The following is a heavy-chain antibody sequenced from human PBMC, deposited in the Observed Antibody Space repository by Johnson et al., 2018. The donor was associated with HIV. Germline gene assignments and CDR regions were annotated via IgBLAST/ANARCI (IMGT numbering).Heavy chain of an antibody. CDR3: ATEAGIELWLIDAFDL. J-gene: IGHJ3*01. CDR1: GFTFSNAW. V-gene: IGHV3-15*01. D-gene: IGHD5-18*01. Sequence: VQLVESGGGLVKPGGSLRLSCAASGFTFSNAWMSWVRQAPGKGLEWVGRIKSKTDGGTTDYAAPVKDRFIISRDDSKDTLYLQMNSLKTEDTAVYYCATEAGIELWLIDAFDLWGQGTMVTVSS. CDR2: IKSKTDGGTT.